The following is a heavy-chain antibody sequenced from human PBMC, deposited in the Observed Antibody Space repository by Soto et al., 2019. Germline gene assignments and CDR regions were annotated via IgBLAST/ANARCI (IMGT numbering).Heavy chain of an antibody. V-gene: IGHV3-11*01. J-gene: IGHJ6*04. D-gene: IGHD2-15*01. CDR3: ARDDVLCDGGRCYGIPLDV. CDR2: IDTSSTKI. Sequence: PGGSLRLSCAASGYTFSDYYMSWIRQAPGKGLEWISYIDTSSTKIYYADSAKGRFTISRDNAKNSLYLEMNSLRDEDTAVYYCARDDVLCDGGRCYGIPLDVWGKGTTVTVSS. CDR1: GYTFSDYY.